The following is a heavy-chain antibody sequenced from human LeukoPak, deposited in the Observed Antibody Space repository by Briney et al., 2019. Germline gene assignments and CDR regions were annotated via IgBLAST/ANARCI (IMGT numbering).Heavy chain of an antibody. V-gene: IGHV4-38-2*02. CDR3: ATMMYGSGNYYNSDY. D-gene: IGHD3-10*01. CDR1: GYSISRNYH. Sequence: SETLSLTCNVSGYSISRNYHWGWIRQPPGKGLEWIGTIYHTGSTYYSPSLKSRVTISIHTSKNQFSLKLSSVTAADTAVYYCATMMYGSGNYYNSDYWGQGTLVTVSS. CDR2: IYHTGST. J-gene: IGHJ4*02.